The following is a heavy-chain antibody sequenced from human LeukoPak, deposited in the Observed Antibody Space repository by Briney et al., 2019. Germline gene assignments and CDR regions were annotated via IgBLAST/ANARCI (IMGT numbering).Heavy chain of an antibody. V-gene: IGHV3-23*01. CDR1: GFTFSSHA. CDR2: ISGSGGST. Sequence: PGGSLRLSCAASGFTFSSHAMSWVRQAPGKGLEWVSAISGSGGSTYYADSVKGRFTISRDNSKNTLYLQMNSLRAEDTAVYYCAKVPSLHYDLMYYFDYWGQGTLVTVSS. J-gene: IGHJ4*02. CDR3: AKVPSLHYDLMYYFDY. D-gene: IGHD3-22*01.